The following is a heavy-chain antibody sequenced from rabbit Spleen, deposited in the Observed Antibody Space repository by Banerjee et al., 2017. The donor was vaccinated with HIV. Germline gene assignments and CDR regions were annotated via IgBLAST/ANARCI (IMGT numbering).Heavy chain of an antibody. D-gene: IGHD1-1*01. CDR3: ARNYVNAFDP. CDR1: GFSFSSDYF. J-gene: IGHJ2*01. V-gene: IGHV1S45*01. Sequence: QEQLEESGGGLVKPGASLTLTCTASGFSFSSDYFMCWVRQAPGKGLEWIACIDTNDGDTDYANWPKGRFTISKTSSTTVTLQMTSLTAADTATYFCARNYVNAFDPWGQGTLVTVS. CDR2: IDTNDGDT.